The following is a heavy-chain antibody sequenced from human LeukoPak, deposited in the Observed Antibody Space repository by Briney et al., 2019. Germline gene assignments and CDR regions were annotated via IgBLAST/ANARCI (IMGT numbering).Heavy chain of an antibody. CDR2: IIPILGIA. V-gene: IGHV1-69*04. Sequence: SVKVSCKASGGTFSSYAISWVRQAPGQGLEWMGRIIPILGIADYAQKFQGRVTITADKSTSTAYMELSSLRSEDTAVYYCARNYDILTGYYPANYGMDVWGQGTTVTVSS. CDR1: GGTFSSYA. D-gene: IGHD3-9*01. J-gene: IGHJ6*02. CDR3: ARNYDILTGYYPANYGMDV.